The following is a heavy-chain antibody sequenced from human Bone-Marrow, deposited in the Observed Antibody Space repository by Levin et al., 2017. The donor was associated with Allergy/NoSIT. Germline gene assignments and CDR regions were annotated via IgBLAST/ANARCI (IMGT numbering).Heavy chain of an antibody. J-gene: IGHJ4*02. CDR2: IYYSGST. CDR1: GGSISSSSYY. Sequence: SETLSLTCTVSGGSISSSSYYWGWIRQPPGKGLEWIGSIYYSGSTYYNPSLKSRVTISVDTSKNQFSLKLSSVTAADTAVYYCARVGQLAPDPFDYWGQGTLVTVSS. V-gene: IGHV4-39*07. CDR3: ARVGQLAPDPFDY. D-gene: IGHD6-6*01.